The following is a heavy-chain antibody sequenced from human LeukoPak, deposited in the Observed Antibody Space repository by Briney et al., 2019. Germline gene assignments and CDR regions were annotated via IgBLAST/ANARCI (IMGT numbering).Heavy chain of an antibody. D-gene: IGHD4-17*01. CDR3: AKRVKTSVTTVDY. J-gene: IGHJ4*02. V-gene: IGHV3-23*01. CDR2: ISGSGGST. Sequence: SGVSLRLSCAASGFTFSSYDMSWVRQAPGKGLEWVSAISGSGGSTYYADSVKGRFTISRDNSKNTLYLQMNSLRAEDTAVYYCAKRVKTSVTTVDYWGQGTLVTVSS. CDR1: GFTFSSYD.